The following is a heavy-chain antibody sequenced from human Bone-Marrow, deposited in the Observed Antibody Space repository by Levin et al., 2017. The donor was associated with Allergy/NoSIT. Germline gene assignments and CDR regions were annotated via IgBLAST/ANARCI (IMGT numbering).Heavy chain of an antibody. V-gene: IGHV1-2*02. CDR2: INPHSGDT. CDR3: AGSAASGLYV. Sequence: GESLKISCKASEDTFSGHYMHWVRQAPDEGLQWMGWINPHSGDTYYSQIFQDRVTMTWDTSLNTGYMELSRLRSGDTAIYFCAGSAASGLYVWGQGSVVSVS. D-gene: IGHD6-19*01. CDR1: EDTFSGHY. J-gene: IGHJ4*02.